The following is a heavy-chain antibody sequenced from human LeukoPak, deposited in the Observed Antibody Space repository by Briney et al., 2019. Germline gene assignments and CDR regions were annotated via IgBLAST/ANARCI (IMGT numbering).Heavy chain of an antibody. CDR3: AKDRTIFGVVTFFDY. CDR1: GFTFSSYG. V-gene: IGHV3-30*18. J-gene: IGHJ4*02. D-gene: IGHD3-3*01. CDR2: ISYDGSNK. Sequence: GRSLRLSCAASGFTFSSYGMHWVRQAPGKGLEWVAVISYDGSNKYYADSVKGRFTISRDNSKNTLYLQMNSLRAEDTAVYYRAKDRTIFGVVTFFDYWGQGTLVTVSS.